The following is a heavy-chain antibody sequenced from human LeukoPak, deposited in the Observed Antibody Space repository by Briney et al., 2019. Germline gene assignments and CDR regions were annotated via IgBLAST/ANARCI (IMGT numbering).Heavy chain of an antibody. Sequence: SEALSLTCSVSGVSISAYYWSWIRQPAGKGLEWIGRIYPGESIYASENTNYNPSLKSRVSMSGDTSKNQVSLKLRSVTAADTAVYYCASRRYQLLYAVGYYYYGMDVWGQGTTVTVSS. CDR2: IYPGESIYASENT. CDR1: GVSISAYY. D-gene: IGHD2-2*02. J-gene: IGHJ6*02. V-gene: IGHV4-4*07. CDR3: ASRRYQLLYAVGYYYYGMDV.